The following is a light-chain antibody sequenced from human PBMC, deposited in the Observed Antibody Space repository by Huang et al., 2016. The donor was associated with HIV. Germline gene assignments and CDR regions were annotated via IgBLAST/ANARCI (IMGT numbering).Light chain of an antibody. J-gene: IGKJ2*01. V-gene: IGKV3-20*01. CDR2: HTS. CDR1: QSLTINY. CDR3: QQYASSPYT. Sequence: EIVLTQSPGTLSLSPGERATLSCRASQSLTINYVAWYQQKPGQEPGRLIYHTSSRAAGIPDRFSGSGSGTDFTLTISRLEPEDFAVYYCQQYASSPYTFGQGTKLEIK.